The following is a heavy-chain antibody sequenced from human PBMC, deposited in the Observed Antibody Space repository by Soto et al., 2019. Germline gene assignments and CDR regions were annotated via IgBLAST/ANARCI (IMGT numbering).Heavy chain of an antibody. V-gene: IGHV4-59*08. CDR3: ARRYGSCFDY. J-gene: IGHJ4*02. CDR1: GGSFGSDY. D-gene: IGHD5-18*01. Sequence: PSETLSLTCTVSGGSFGSDYWTWIRQPPGKGLEWIGYIYFSGITNYNPSLKSRVTISIDTSKKQFSLKLNSVTAADTAVYYCARRYGSCFDYWGQGTLVTVSS. CDR2: IYFSGIT.